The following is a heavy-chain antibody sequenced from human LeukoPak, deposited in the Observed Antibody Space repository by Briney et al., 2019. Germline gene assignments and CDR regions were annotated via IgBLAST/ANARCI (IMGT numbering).Heavy chain of an antibody. V-gene: IGHV3-73*01. J-gene: IGHJ1*01. CDR1: GFTFSGSA. CDR3: ARDLYWVVVPAAIPRYFQH. D-gene: IGHD2-2*02. Sequence: GGSLRLSCAASGFTFSGSAMHWVRQASGKGLEWVGRIRSKANSYATAYAASVKGRFTISRDDSKNTAYLQMNSPKTEDTAVYYCARDLYWVVVPAAIPRYFQHWGQGTLVTVSS. CDR2: IRSKANSYAT.